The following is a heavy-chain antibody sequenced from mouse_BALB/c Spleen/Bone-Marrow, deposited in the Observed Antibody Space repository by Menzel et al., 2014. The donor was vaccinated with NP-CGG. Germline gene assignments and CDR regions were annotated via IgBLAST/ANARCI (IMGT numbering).Heavy chain of an antibody. CDR1: GFTFSSYA. Sequence: EVMLVESGGGLVKPGGSLKLSCAASGFTFSSYAMSWVRQTPEKRLEWVASISSGGSTYYPDSVKGRFTISRDNARNTLYLKMSSLRSEGTATYYCAREGDGYDPAWFAYWGQGTLVTVSA. D-gene: IGHD2-2*01. J-gene: IGHJ3*01. V-gene: IGHV5-6-5*01. CDR3: AREGDGYDPAWFAY. CDR2: ISSGGST.